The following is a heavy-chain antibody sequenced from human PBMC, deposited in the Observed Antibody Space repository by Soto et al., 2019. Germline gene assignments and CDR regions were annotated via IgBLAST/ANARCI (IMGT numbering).Heavy chain of an antibody. V-gene: IGHV5-51*03. CDR3: ATLRGLGWFGEQSSFDH. J-gene: IGHJ4*02. CDR2: IFPGDSDT. CDR1: GYTFTSYW. D-gene: IGHD3-10*01. Sequence: EVQLVQSGVEVKKPGESLKISCKASGYTFTSYWIGWVRQMPGKGLEWMGIIFPGDSDTRYSPSFEGQVTISDDKSISTAYLHLNILKSSDTAIYYCATLRGLGWFGEQSSFDHWGQGTLVTVSS.